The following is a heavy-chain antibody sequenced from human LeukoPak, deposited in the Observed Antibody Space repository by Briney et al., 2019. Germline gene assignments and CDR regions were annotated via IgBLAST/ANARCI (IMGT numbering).Heavy chain of an antibody. V-gene: IGHV1-2*02. CDR1: GYTFTGYH. Sequence: GASVKVSCKASGYTFTGYHMHWVRQAPGQGLEWMGWLNPNTGGTNYAQKFQGRVTMTRDTSISTAYMELSRLRSDDTAVYYCARVFTSGSKDFDYWGQGTLVTVSS. CDR3: ARVFTSGSKDFDY. J-gene: IGHJ4*02. D-gene: IGHD3-22*01. CDR2: LNPNTGGT.